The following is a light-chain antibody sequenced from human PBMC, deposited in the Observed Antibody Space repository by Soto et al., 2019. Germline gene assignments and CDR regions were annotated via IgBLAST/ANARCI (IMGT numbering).Light chain of an antibody. J-gene: IGLJ2*01. CDR2: SNN. CDR1: SSNIGTNS. V-gene: IGLV1-44*01. Sequence: QSAVTQPPSASETPGQRVTISCSGSSSNIGTNSVNWYQQFPGTAPKLLIHSNNQRPSGVPDRFSGSKSGTSASLAISGLQSDDEADYYCAAWDDSLNGPVFGGGTKLTVL. CDR3: AAWDDSLNGPV.